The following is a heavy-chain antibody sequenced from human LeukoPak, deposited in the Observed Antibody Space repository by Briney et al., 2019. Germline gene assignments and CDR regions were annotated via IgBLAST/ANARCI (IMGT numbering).Heavy chain of an antibody. D-gene: IGHD5-12*01. CDR3: AREDSGYDYGGFDY. Sequence: SETLSLTCAVYGGSFSGYYWSWIRQPPGKGLEWIGEINHSGSTNYNPSLKSRVTISVDTSKNQFSLKLSSVTAADTAVYYCAREDSGYDYGGFDYWGQGTLVTVSS. J-gene: IGHJ4*02. V-gene: IGHV4-34*01. CDR1: GGSFSGYY. CDR2: INHSGST.